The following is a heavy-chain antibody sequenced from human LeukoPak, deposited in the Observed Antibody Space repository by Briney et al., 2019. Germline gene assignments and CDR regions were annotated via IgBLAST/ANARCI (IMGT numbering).Heavy chain of an antibody. V-gene: IGHV4-59*01. Sequence: SETLSLTCTVPGGSISNYYWNCIRQPPGKGLEWIGYIYYSGSTNYNPSLKSRVTISVDTSKNQFSLKLSSVTAADTAVYYCARAFYPGYYSYMAVWGKGTTVTVSS. CDR3: ARAFYPGYYSYMAV. CDR2: IYYSGST. CDR1: GGSISNYY. D-gene: IGHD3-3*02. J-gene: IGHJ6*03.